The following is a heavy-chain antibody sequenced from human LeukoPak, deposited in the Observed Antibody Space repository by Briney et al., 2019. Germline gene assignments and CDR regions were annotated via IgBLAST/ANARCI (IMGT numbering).Heavy chain of an antibody. J-gene: IGHJ4*02. CDR3: AKLRSSDWNYYFDY. CDR2: ISGSGGST. Sequence: GRSLRLSCAASGFTFSSYAMSWVRQAPGKGLEWVSAISGSGGSTYYADSVKGRFTISRDNSKNTLYLQMNSLRAEDTAVYYCAKLRSSDWNYYFDYWGQGTLVTVSS. D-gene: IGHD1-7*01. V-gene: IGHV3-23*01. CDR1: GFTFSSYA.